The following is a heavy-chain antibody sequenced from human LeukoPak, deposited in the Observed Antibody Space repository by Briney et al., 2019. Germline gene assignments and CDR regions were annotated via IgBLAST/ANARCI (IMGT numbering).Heavy chain of an antibody. CDR1: GFTFSSYS. Sequence: GGSPRLSCAASGFTFSSYSMNWVRQAPGKGLEWVSSISSSSSYIYYADSVKGRFTISRDNAKNSLYLQMNSLRAEDTAVYYCARDRYSGYDQHCFDPWDQGTLVTVSS. J-gene: IGHJ5*02. CDR3: ARDRYSGYDQHCFDP. CDR2: ISSSSSYI. V-gene: IGHV3-21*04. D-gene: IGHD5-12*01.